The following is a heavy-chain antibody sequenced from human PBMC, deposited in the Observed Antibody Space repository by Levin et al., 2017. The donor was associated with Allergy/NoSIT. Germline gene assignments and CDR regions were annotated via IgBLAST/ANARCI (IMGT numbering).Heavy chain of an antibody. V-gene: IGHV3-30*18. D-gene: IGHD6-13*01. CDR2: ISYDGSNK. CDR1: GFTFSSYG. Sequence: GESLKISCAASGFTFSSYGMHWVRQAPGKGLEWVAVISYDGSNKYYADSVKGRFTISRDNSKNTLYLQMNSLRAEDTAVYYCAKDVAAAGKGGLHFDYWGQGTLVTVSS. CDR3: AKDVAAAGKGGLHFDY. J-gene: IGHJ4*02.